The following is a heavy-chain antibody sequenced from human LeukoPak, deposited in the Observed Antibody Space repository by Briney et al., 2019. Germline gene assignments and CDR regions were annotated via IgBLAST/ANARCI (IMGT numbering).Heavy chain of an antibody. V-gene: IGHV3-21*01. CDR2: ISSSSSYI. Sequence: GWSLRLSCAASGFTFSSYSMNWVRQAPGKGLEWVSSISSSSSYIYYADSVKGRFTISRDNAKNSLYLQMNSLRAEDTAVYYCAKVSAAGTIDYWGQGTLVTVSS. CDR1: GFTFSSYS. CDR3: AKVSAAGTIDY. D-gene: IGHD6-13*01. J-gene: IGHJ4*02.